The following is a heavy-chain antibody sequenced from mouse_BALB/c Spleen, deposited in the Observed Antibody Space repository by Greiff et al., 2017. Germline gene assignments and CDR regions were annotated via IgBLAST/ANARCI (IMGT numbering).Heavy chain of an antibody. Sequence: VMLVESGPGLVAPSQSLSITCTVSGFSLTSYGVHWVRQPPGKGLEWLGVIWAGGSTNYNSALMSRLSISKDNSKSQVFLKMNSLQTDDTAMYYCARGPYYRYERVMDYWGQGTSVTVSS. CDR2: IWAGGST. J-gene: IGHJ4*01. D-gene: IGHD2-14*01. V-gene: IGHV2-9*02. CDR3: ARGPYYRYERVMDY. CDR1: GFSLTSYG.